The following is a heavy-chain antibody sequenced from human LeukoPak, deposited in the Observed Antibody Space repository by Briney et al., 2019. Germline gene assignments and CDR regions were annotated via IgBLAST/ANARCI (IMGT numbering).Heavy chain of an antibody. CDR1: GFTFSSYG. J-gene: IGHJ4*02. Sequence: PGGSLRLSCAASGFTFSSYGMHWVRQAPGKGLEWVAVIWYDGSNKYYAGSVKGRFTISRDNSKNTLYLQMNSLRAEDTAVYYCAKDLGSGSLDYWGQGTLVTVSS. CDR3: AKDLGSGSLDY. V-gene: IGHV3-33*06. CDR2: IWYDGSNK. D-gene: IGHD1-26*01.